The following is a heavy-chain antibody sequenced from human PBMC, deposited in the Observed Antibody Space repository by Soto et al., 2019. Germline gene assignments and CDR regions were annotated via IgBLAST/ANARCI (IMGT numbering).Heavy chain of an antibody. CDR2: VNPIVSMS. CDR1: GDTFNFYS. Sequence: QVQLVQSGAEVKMPGSSVKVSCKASGDTFNFYSINWVRQAPGVGLEWMGRVNPIVSMSNYAQKLQGRVTMTADKSTRTAYMELSSLRSDDTAIYYCASSYGSGYRAFDYWGQGALVTVSS. D-gene: IGHD3-10*01. J-gene: IGHJ4*02. CDR3: ASSYGSGYRAFDY. V-gene: IGHV1-69*02.